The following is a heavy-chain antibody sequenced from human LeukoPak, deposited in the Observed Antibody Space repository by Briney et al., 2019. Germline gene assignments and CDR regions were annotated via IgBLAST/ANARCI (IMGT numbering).Heavy chain of an antibody. CDR1: GGSISSYY. V-gene: IGHV3-7*01. CDR2: IKQDGSEK. Sequence: PSETLSLTCTVSGGSISSYYWSWVRQAPGKGLEWVANIKQDGSEKYYVDSVKGRFTISRDNAKNSLYLQMNSLRAEDTAVYYCARDFQNAFDIWGQGTMVTVSS. CDR3: ARDFQNAFDI. J-gene: IGHJ3*02.